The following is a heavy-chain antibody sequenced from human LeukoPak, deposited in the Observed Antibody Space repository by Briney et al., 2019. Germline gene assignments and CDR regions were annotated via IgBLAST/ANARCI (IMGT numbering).Heavy chain of an antibody. J-gene: IGHJ6*02. CDR3: ARDPYGSGSYLPRAAYGMDV. V-gene: IGHV3-30-3*01. Sequence: GRSLRLSCAASGFTFSSYAMHWVRQAPGKGLEWVAVISYDGSNKYYADSVKGRFTISRDNSKNTLYLQMNSLRAEDTAVYYCARDPYGSGSYLPRAAYGMDVWGQGTTVTVSS. CDR2: ISYDGSNK. CDR1: GFTFSSYA. D-gene: IGHD3-10*01.